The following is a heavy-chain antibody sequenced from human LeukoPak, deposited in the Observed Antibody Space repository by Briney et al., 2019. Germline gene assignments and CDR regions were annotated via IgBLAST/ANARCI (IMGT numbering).Heavy chain of an antibody. Sequence: GESLKISCKGSGYIFTNNWIGWVRPMPGKGLEWMGIIYPGDSDTRYSPSFEGQVTISADKSISTAYLQWSSLKASDTAMYYCARQTRDGSGSRGYSFDFWGLGTLVTVSS. CDR3: ARQTRDGSGSRGYSFDF. CDR2: IYPGDSDT. D-gene: IGHD3-10*01. CDR1: GYIFTNNW. V-gene: IGHV5-51*01. J-gene: IGHJ4*02.